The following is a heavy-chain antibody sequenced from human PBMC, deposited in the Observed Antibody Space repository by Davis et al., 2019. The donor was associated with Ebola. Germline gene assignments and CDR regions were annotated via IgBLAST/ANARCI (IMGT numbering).Heavy chain of an antibody. V-gene: IGHV3-21*01. J-gene: IGHJ6*02. D-gene: IGHD7-27*01. Sequence: GGSLRLSCAASGFTFSSYSMNWVRQAPGKGLEWVSSISSSRSYIYYADSMKGRFTISRDNAKNSLYLQMNSLRAEDTAVYYCARVDVNWGSPHYYYYYGMDVWGQGTTVTVSS. CDR1: GFTFSSYS. CDR2: ISSSRSYI. CDR3: ARVDVNWGSPHYYYYYGMDV.